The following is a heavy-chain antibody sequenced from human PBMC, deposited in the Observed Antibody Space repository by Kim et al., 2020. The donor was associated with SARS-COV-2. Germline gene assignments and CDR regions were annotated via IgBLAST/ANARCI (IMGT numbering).Heavy chain of an antibody. CDR2: INSDGSST. J-gene: IGHJ4*02. Sequence: GGSLRLSCAASGFTFSSYWMHWVRQAPGKGLVWVSRINSDGSSTSYADSVKGRFTISRDNAKNTLYLQMNSLRAEDTAVYYCARAVVPAAMGLGFDYWGQGTLVTVSS. CDR3: ARAVVPAAMGLGFDY. V-gene: IGHV3-74*01. CDR1: GFTFSSYW. D-gene: IGHD2-2*01.